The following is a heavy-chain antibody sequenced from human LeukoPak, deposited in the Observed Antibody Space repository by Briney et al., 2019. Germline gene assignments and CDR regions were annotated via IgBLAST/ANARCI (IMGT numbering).Heavy chain of an antibody. CDR1: GGSIRSYY. J-gene: IGHJ4*02. Sequence: SQTLSLTCTVSGGSIRSYYWSWIRQPPGKGLEWIGYIFFAGSTTYNPSLKSRVTISIDTSKNQLSLKLNSVTAADTAVYYCASGERGYSYGPLDYWGQGTLVTVSS. V-gene: IGHV4-4*09. D-gene: IGHD5-18*01. CDR2: IFFAGST. CDR3: ASGERGYSYGPLDY.